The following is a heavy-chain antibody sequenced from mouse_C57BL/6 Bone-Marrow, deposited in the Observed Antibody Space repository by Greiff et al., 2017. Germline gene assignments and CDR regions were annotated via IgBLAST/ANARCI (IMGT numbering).Heavy chain of an antibody. CDR3: ARARYLYFGV. CDR2: IYPRSGNT. J-gene: IGHJ1*03. Sequence: QVQLKQPGAELARPGASVKLSCKASGYTFTSYGISWVKQRPGQGLEWIGEIYPRSGNTYYNEKFKGKATLAADKSSSTAYMELRSLTSEDSAVYFCARARYLYFGVWGTGATVTV. V-gene: IGHV1-81*01. CDR1: GYTFTSYG.